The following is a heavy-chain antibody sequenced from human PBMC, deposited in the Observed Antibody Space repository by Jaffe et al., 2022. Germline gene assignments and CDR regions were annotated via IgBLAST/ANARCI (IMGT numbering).Heavy chain of an antibody. D-gene: IGHD6-6*01. CDR1: GFTFSSYG. V-gene: IGHV3-30*02. CDR3: AKDQSIAARLLTLYYFDY. J-gene: IGHJ4*02. CDR2: IRYDGSNK. Sequence: QVQLVESGGGVVQPGGSLRLSCAASGFTFSSYGMHWVRQAPGKGLEWVAFIRYDGSNKYYADSVKGRFTISRDNSKNTLYLQMNSLRAEDTAVYYCAKDQSIAARLLTLYYFDYWGQGTLVTVSS.